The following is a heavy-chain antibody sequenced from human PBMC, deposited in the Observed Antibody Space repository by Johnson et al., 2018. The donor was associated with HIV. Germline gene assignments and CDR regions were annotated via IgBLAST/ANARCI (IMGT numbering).Heavy chain of an antibody. CDR1: GFTFSSYA. Sequence: VQLVESGGGLVQPGGSLRLSCAASGFTFSSYAMSWVLQAPGKGLEWVSSICGSGGSKYYADSATGRFTISRDNSKNTLYLQMNSLRAEDTAVHYCAKVRYYDRDAFDIWGQGTMVTVSS. V-gene: IGHV3-23*04. D-gene: IGHD3-22*01. CDR3: AKVRYYDRDAFDI. CDR2: ICGSGGSK. J-gene: IGHJ3*02.